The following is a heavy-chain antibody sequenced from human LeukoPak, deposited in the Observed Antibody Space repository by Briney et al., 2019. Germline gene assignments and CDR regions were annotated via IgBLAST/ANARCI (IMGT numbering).Heavy chain of an antibody. D-gene: IGHD6-19*01. Sequence: GESLKISCKASGYTFTGYYMHWVRQAPGQGLEWMGWINPNSGGTNYAQKFQGRVTMTRDTSISTAYMELSRLRSDDTAVYYCARGPSPQNSYSSGWYYFDYWGQGTLVTVSS. CDR3: ARGPSPQNSYSSGWYYFDY. CDR1: GYTFTGYY. CDR2: INPNSGGT. J-gene: IGHJ4*02. V-gene: IGHV1-2*02.